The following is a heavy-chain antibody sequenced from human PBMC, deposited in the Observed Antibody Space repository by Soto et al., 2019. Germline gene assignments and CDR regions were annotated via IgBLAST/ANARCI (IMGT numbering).Heavy chain of an antibody. CDR3: AREAPYLGSGIYGDGMAV. Sequence: QVQLVQSGAEVKKPGASVKVSCKASGYTFTTYAIHWVRQAPGQRLEWMGWINAGNGNTKFSQKFQGRVTITMDTSASTAYMELSSLRSEDTAVYYCAREAPYLGSGIYGDGMAVWGQGTTVTVSS. D-gene: IGHD3-10*01. J-gene: IGHJ6*02. CDR2: INAGNGNT. V-gene: IGHV1-3*01. CDR1: GYTFTTYA.